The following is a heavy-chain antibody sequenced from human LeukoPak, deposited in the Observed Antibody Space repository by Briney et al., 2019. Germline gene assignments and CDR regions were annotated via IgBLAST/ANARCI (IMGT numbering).Heavy chain of an antibody. Sequence: PGGSLRLSCAVSGFTFDDYAMHWVRQVPGKGLEWVSGINWNSDSIGYADSVKGRFTTSRDNAKNSVYLQMNSLRAEDTAVYYCARRPVGYYYMDVWGKGTTVTVSS. D-gene: IGHD1-26*01. CDR1: GFTFDDYA. J-gene: IGHJ6*03. CDR2: INWNSDSI. CDR3: ARRPVGYYYMDV. V-gene: IGHV3-9*01.